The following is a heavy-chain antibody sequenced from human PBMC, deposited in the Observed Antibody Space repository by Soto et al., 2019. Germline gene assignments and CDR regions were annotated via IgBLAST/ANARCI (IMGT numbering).Heavy chain of an antibody. J-gene: IGHJ3*02. Sequence: GGSLRLSCAASGFTFSSYSMNWVRQAPGKGLEWVSSISSSSSYIYYADSVKGRFTISRDNAKNSLYLQMNSLRAEDTAVYYCAREEAKYYGSSDIWGQGTMVTVSS. V-gene: IGHV3-21*01. CDR2: ISSSSSYI. CDR1: GFTFSSYS. D-gene: IGHD3-10*01. CDR3: AREEAKYYGSSDI.